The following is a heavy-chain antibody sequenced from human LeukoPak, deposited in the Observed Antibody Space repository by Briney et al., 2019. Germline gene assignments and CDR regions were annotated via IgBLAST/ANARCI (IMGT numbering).Heavy chain of an antibody. CDR3: ARVVWFGETIDY. Sequence: GGSLRLSCAAYGFTFSSYSMNWVRQAPGKGLEWVSSISSSSSYIYYADSVKGRFTISRDNAKNSLYLQMNSLRAEDTAVYYCARVVWFGETIDYWGQGTLVTVSS. CDR2: ISSSSSYI. V-gene: IGHV3-21*01. J-gene: IGHJ4*02. CDR1: GFTFSSYS. D-gene: IGHD3-10*01.